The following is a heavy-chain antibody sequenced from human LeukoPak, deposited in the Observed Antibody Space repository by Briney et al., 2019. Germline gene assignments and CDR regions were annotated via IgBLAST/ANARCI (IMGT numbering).Heavy chain of an antibody. CDR2: IYYSGST. CDR3: ARHGGYSSPYLH. J-gene: IGHJ1*01. Sequence: SETLSLTCTVSGCSISNYYCSWIRQPPGKGLECIGYIYYSGSTNYNPSLKSRVTISVDTSKNQFSLKLSSVTATDTAVYYCARHGGYSSPYLHWGQGTLVTVSS. V-gene: IGHV4-59*08. CDR1: GCSISNYY. D-gene: IGHD6-13*01.